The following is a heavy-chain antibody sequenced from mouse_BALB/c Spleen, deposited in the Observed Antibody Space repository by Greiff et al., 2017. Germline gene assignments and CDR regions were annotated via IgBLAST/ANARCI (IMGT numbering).Heavy chain of an antibody. Sequence: EVKLMESGGGLVQPGGSRKLSCAASGFTFSSFGMHWVRQAPEKGLEWVAYISSGSSTIYYADTVKGRFTISRDNPKNTLFLQMTSLRSEDTAMYYCARGDGYSYFDVWGAGTTVTVSS. D-gene: IGHD2-3*01. V-gene: IGHV5-17*02. CDR2: ISSGSSTI. J-gene: IGHJ1*01. CDR1: GFTFSSFG. CDR3: ARGDGYSYFDV.